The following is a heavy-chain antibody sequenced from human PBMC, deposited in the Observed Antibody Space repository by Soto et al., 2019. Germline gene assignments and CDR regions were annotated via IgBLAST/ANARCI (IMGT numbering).Heavy chain of an antibody. Sequence: EVQLLESGGGLVQPGGSLRLSCAASGFTFSSYAMSWVRQAPGKGLEWVSAISGSGGSTYYADSVKGRFTISRDNSTNTLYLQMNSLRAEDTAVYYCAKDHRDILTGYYAFDYWGQGTLVTVSS. CDR3: AKDHRDILTGYYAFDY. D-gene: IGHD3-9*01. CDR1: GFTFSSYA. CDR2: ISGSGGST. V-gene: IGHV3-23*01. J-gene: IGHJ4*02.